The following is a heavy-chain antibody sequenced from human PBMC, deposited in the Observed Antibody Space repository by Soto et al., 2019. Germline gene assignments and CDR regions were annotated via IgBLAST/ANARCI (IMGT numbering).Heavy chain of an antibody. CDR2: ISSSSSTI. Sequence: GGSLRLACAASGFTFSSYSMNWVRQAPGKGLEWVSYISSSSSTIYYADSVKGRFTISRDNAKNSLYLQMNSLRDEDTAGYYCASDPDSRFDYWGQGTLVTVSS. J-gene: IGHJ4*02. CDR3: ASDPDSRFDY. V-gene: IGHV3-48*02. CDR1: GFTFSSYS. D-gene: IGHD3-3*01.